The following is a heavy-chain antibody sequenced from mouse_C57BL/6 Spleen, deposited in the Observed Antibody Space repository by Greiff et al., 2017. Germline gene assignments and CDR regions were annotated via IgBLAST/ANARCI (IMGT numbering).Heavy chain of an antibody. CDR2: IDPSDSYT. V-gene: IGHV1-50*01. CDR1: GYTFTSYW. CDR3: ARGGYYKYFDV. D-gene: IGHD2-3*01. Sequence: QVQLQQPGAELVKPGASVKLSCKASGYTFTSYWMQWVKQRPGQGLEWIGEIDPSDSYTNYNQKFKGKATLTVDTSSSTAYMQLSSLTSEDSAVYYCARGGYYKYFDVWGTGTTVTVSS. J-gene: IGHJ1*03.